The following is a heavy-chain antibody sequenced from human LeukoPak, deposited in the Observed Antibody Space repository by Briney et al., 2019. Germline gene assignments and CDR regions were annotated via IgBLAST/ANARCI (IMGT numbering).Heavy chain of an antibody. J-gene: IGHJ4*02. V-gene: IGHV3-49*03. CDR2: IRSKAHGGTA. CDR1: GFTFSDYA. D-gene: IGHD1-1*01. CDR3: SRDPTTIARGYFDY. Sequence: GGSLRLSCTASGFTFSDYAMSWFRQAPGKGLDWVGFIRSKAHGGTAEYAASVKHRFTISRDDCKSIAYLQMNSLKIEDTAVYYCSRDPTTIARGYFDYWGQGTMVTVSS.